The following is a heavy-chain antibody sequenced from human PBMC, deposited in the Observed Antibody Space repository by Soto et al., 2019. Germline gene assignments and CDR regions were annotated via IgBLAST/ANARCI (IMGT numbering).Heavy chain of an antibody. CDR3: ARDLNYGDYSNYYYYGMDV. Sequence: PSQTLSLTCAISGDSFSSNSAAWNWIRQPPSRGLEWLGRTYYRSKWYNDYAVSVKSRITINPDTSKNQFSLQLNSVTPEDTAVYYCARDLNYGDYSNYYYYGMDVWGQGTTVTVSS. V-gene: IGHV6-1*01. CDR2: TYYRSKWYN. J-gene: IGHJ6*02. CDR1: GDSFSSNSAA. D-gene: IGHD4-17*01.